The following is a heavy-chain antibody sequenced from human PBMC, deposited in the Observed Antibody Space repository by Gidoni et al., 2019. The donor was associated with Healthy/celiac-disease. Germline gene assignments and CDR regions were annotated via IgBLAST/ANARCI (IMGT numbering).Heavy chain of an antibody. D-gene: IGHD2-21*02. Sequence: QVQLQESGPGLVKPSETLSLTCTVSGGSISSYYWSWIRQPPGKGLDWFGYIYYSGLTNYNPSLQSRLTISVDTSKNQFSLMLGSVTAADTAVYYCAMVGAVVTPVCFDPWGQGTLVTVSS. CDR1: GGSISSYY. CDR2: IYYSGLT. J-gene: IGHJ5*02. V-gene: IGHV4-59*01. CDR3: AMVGAVVTPVCFDP.